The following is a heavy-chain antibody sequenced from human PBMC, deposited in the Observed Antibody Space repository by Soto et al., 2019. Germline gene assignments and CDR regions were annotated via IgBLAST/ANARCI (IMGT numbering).Heavy chain of an antibody. J-gene: IGHJ5*02. CDR3: ARSARLLDP. Sequence: QVQLVESGGGLVKPGGSLRLSCAASGFNFRDHYMNWIRQAPGKGLEWVSYMSGSGGDVNYADSVRGRFTMSRDNAQNSTVTQMISLRVEDTAVYYWARSARLLDPWGQGTLVTVSA. D-gene: IGHD2-21*01. CDR1: GFNFRDHY. CDR2: MSGSGGDV. V-gene: IGHV3-11*01.